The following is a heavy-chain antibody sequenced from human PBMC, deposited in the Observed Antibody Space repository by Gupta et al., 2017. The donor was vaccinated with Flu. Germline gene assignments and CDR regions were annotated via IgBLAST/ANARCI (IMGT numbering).Heavy chain of an antibody. D-gene: IGHD4-17*01. CDR2: ISGSGGYI. V-gene: IGHV3-21*01. CDR3: AGEVLAGPTAYDD. J-gene: IGHJ4*02. CDR1: GFTFKSYS. Sequence: DSGFTFKSYSMNWVRQAPGKGLEWVSSISGSGGYIYYADSGKGRFTISRDNAKNSLYLQMNSLRAEDTAVYYCAGEVLAGPTAYDDWGQGTLVTVSS.